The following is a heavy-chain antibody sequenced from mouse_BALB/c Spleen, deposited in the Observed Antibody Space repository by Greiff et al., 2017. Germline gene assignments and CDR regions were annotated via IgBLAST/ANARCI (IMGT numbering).Heavy chain of an antibody. Sequence: EVQGVESGGGLVQPGGSRKLSCAASGFTFSSFGMHWVRQAPEKGLEWVAYISSGSSTIYYADTVKGRFTISRDNPKNTLFLQMTSLRSEDTAMYYCARSGNSYYFDYWGHGTTLTVSS. D-gene: IGHD2-1*01. J-gene: IGHJ2*01. V-gene: IGHV5-17*02. CDR3: ARSGNSYYFDY. CDR2: ISSGSSTI. CDR1: GFTFSSFG.